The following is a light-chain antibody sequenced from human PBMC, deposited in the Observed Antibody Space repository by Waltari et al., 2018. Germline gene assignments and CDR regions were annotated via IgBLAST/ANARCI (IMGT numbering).Light chain of an antibody. Sequence: QSALTQPASVSGSPGQSITISCTGTSSDVGGYNYVSWYQQHPGKAPKRMIYEVSNRPSGVSNRFSGSQSGNTASLTISGLQAEDEADYYCSSFRSTISYVFGTGTKVTVL. CDR1: SSDVGGYNY. CDR3: SSFRSTISYV. CDR2: EVS. J-gene: IGLJ1*01. V-gene: IGLV2-14*01.